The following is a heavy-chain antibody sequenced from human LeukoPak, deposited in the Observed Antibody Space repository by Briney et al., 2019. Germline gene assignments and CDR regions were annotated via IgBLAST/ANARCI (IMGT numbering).Heavy chain of an antibody. Sequence: GGSLRLSCAASGFTFSNAWMSWVRQAPGKGLEWAGRIKSKTDGGTTDYAAPVKGRFTISRDDSKNTLYLQMNSLKTEDTAVYYCTTSSGYDSSGYYPGDYWGQGTLVTVSS. CDR3: TTSSGYDSSGYYPGDY. V-gene: IGHV3-15*01. J-gene: IGHJ4*02. D-gene: IGHD3-22*01. CDR2: IKSKTDGGTT. CDR1: GFTFSNAW.